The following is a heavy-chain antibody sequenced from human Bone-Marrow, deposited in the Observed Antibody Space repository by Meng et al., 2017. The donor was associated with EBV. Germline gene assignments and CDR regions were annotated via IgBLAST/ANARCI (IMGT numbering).Heavy chain of an antibody. CDR3: VHKKESTAFYFDY. CDR1: VFALSASGVS. CDR2: IYWDDDQ. V-gene: IGHV2-5*02. Sequence: ISFKESLPTQVKPPQTSTMTCNFAVFALSASGVSVGWIRQPPGKALEWLANIYWDDDQRYSPSLKSRLSITKDTSKNQVVLTMTNMDPVDTATYFCVHKKESTAFYFDYWGHGTLVTVSS. J-gene: IGHJ4*01.